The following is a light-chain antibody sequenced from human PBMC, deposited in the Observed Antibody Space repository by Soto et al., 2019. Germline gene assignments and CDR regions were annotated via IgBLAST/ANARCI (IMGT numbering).Light chain of an antibody. J-gene: IGKJ1*01. CDR2: DAS. CDR1: QSVSSN. Sequence: DIVLTQSPGTLSLSPGERATLSCRASQSVSSNLAWYQQKPGQSPRLLISDASTRDTGIPARFSGSGSDTEFTLPISSLHSEDFAVYFCQQYNSWPRTFGQGTKVDIK. V-gene: IGKV3-15*01. CDR3: QQYNSWPRT.